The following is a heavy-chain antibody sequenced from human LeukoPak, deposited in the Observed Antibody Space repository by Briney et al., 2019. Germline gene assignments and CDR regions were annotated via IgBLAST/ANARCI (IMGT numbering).Heavy chain of an antibody. J-gene: IGHJ4*02. CDR3: AKDLNSGKFGETGFHY. V-gene: IGHV3-43*02. Sequence: PGGSLRLSCAASGFTFDDYAMHWVRQAPGKGLEWVSLISGDGGSTYYADSVKGRFTISRDNSKNSLYLQMNSLRTEDTALYYCAKDLNSGKFGETGFHYWGQGTLVTVSS. CDR2: ISGDGGST. CDR1: GFTFDDYA. D-gene: IGHD3-10*01.